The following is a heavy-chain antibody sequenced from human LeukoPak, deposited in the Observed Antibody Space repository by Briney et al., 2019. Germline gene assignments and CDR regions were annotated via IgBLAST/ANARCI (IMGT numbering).Heavy chain of an antibody. V-gene: IGHV1-69*05. J-gene: IGHJ5*02. Sequence: SVKVSCKASGGTFSSYAISWVRQAPGQGLEWMGGIIPIFGTANYAQKLQGRVTMTTDTSTSTAYMELRSLRSDDTAVYYCARRQLWLENWFDPWGQGTLVTVSS. D-gene: IGHD5-18*01. CDR3: ARRQLWLENWFDP. CDR2: IIPIFGTA. CDR1: GGTFSSYA.